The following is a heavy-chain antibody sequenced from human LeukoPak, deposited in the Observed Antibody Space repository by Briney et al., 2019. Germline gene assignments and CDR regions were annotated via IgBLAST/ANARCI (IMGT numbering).Heavy chain of an antibody. D-gene: IGHD5-18*01. CDR2: ISWNSGSI. V-gene: IGHV3-9*01. CDR3: AKGRVGYSYGYYFDY. Sequence: PGGSLRLSCAASGFTLDDYAMHWVRQAPGKGLEWVSGISWNSGSIGYADSVKGRFTISRDNAKNSLYLQMNSLRAEDTALYYCAKGRVGYSYGYYFDYWGQGTLVTVSS. J-gene: IGHJ4*02. CDR1: GFTLDDYA.